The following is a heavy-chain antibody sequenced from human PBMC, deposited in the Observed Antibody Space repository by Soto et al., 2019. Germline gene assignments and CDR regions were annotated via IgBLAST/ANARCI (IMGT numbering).Heavy chain of an antibody. CDR3: AREEGYCISTSCLNWFDP. J-gene: IGHJ5*02. D-gene: IGHD2-2*01. V-gene: IGHV1-69*12. CDR1: GGTFSSYA. Sequence: QVQLVQSGAEVKKPGSSVKVSCKASGGTFSSYAISWVRQAPGQGLEWMGGIIPIFGTANYAQKFQGRVTITADESTSTAYMELSSLRSEDTAVYYCAREEGYCISTSCLNWFDPWGQGTLVTVSS. CDR2: IIPIFGTA.